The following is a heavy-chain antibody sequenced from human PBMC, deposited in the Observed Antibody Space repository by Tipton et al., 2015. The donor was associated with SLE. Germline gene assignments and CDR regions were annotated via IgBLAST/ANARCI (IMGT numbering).Heavy chain of an antibody. V-gene: IGHV3-20*04. CDR2: INGNGDKT. CDR1: GLKFDDYG. J-gene: IGHJ4*02. CDR3: AREGYTSGHRIYFDY. Sequence: SLRLSCAATGLKFDDYGMSWVRQVPGKGLEWVAGINGNGDKTGYAGSVKGRFTISGDSSKNTLYLQMNSLRLEDTAVYYCAREGYTSGHRIYFDYWGQGTLATVSS. D-gene: IGHD6-19*01.